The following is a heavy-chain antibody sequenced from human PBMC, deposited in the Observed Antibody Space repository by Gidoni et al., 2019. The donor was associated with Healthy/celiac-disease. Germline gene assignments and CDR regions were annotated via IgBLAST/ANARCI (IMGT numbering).Heavy chain of an antibody. Sequence: EVQLVESGGGLVQPGGSLRLSCAASGFTFSSYAMSWVRQAPGKGLGWVSAISGSGGSTYYADSVKGRFTISRDNSKNTLYLQMNSLRAEDTAVYYCAHSHFHEGGRFDYWGQGTLVTVSS. CDR1: GFTFSSYA. J-gene: IGHJ4*02. D-gene: IGHD3-16*01. V-gene: IGHV3-23*04. CDR3: AHSHFHEGGRFDY. CDR2: ISGSGGST.